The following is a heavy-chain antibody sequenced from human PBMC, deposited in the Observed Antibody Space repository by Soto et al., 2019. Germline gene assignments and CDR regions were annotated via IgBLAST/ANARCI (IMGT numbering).Heavy chain of an antibody. V-gene: IGHV3-74*01. CDR2: INSDGSST. CDR1: GFTFSSYW. CDR3: ARGQYCSGGSCYNDFDY. J-gene: IGHJ4*02. Sequence: GGSLRLSCAASGFTFSSYWMHWVRQAPGKGLVWVSRINSDGSSTSYADSVKGRFTISRDNAKNTLYLQMNSLRAEDTAVYYCARGQYCSGGSCYNDFDYWGQGTLVTVSS. D-gene: IGHD2-15*01.